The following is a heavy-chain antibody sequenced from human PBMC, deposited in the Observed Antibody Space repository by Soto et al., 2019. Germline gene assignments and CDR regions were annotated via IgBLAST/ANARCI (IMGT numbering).Heavy chain of an antibody. Sequence: QVQLVESGGGVVQPGRSLRLSCAASGFTFSSYGMHWVRQAPGKGLEWVAVISYDGSNKYYADSVKGRFTISRDNSKNTLYLQMNSLRAEGMAVYYWAKGARYFDWVLWDYFDYWGQGTLVTVSS. CDR2: ISYDGSNK. D-gene: IGHD3-9*01. V-gene: IGHV3-30*18. J-gene: IGHJ4*02. CDR3: AKGARYFDWVLWDYFDY. CDR1: GFTFSSYG.